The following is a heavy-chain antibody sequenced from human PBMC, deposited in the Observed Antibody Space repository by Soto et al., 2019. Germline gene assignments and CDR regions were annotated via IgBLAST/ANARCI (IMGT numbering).Heavy chain of an antibody. CDR2: TYYRSKWYN. V-gene: IGHV6-1*01. CDR1: GHSFSSNSTA. CDR3: AREPEGSSYYYNYSGRHG. D-gene: IGHD6-6*01. J-gene: IGHJ6*02. Sequence: SETLSLTCAISGHSFSSNSTASNWFRQSPSRGLEWLGRTYYRSKWYNDYAVSVKIRITINRDTSKNQFSLQLNPVTPEDTAASYCAREPEGSSYYYNYSGRHGWRQGTTVSVAS.